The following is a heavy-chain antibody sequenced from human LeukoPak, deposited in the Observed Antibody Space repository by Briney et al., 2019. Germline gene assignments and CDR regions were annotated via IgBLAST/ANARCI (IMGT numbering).Heavy chain of an antibody. CDR3: ARIGGYSYGTLSYYYYYYMDV. CDR1: GVSISSYY. D-gene: IGHD5-18*01. CDR2: IYTSGRT. Sequence: SETLSLTCTGSGVSISSYYSSLIRQPAGKGLEWIGPIYTSGRTYYNPSLKSRVTISVDTSKNQFYLKLSSVTDADTAVYYCARIGGYSYGTLSYYYYYYMDVWGKGTTVTISS. J-gene: IGHJ6*03. V-gene: IGHV4-4*07.